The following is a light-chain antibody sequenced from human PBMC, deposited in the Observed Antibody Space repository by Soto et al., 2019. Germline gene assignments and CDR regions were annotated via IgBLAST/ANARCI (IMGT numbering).Light chain of an antibody. V-gene: IGLV2-14*01. CDR3: SSYTSSSTLRDNYV. J-gene: IGLJ1*01. CDR1: SSDVGGYNY. Sequence: QSALTQPASVSGSPGQSITISCTGTSSDVGGYNYVSWYQQHPGKAPKLMIYDVSNRPSGVSNRFSGSKSGNTASLTISGLQAEDEADYYCSSYTSSSTLRDNYVFGTGTKVT. CDR2: DVS.